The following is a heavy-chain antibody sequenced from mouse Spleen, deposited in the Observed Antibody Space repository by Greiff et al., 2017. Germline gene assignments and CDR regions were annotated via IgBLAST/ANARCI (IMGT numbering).Heavy chain of an antibody. CDR3: ARGDLFDY. Sequence: EVMLVESGGGLVKPGGSLKLSCAASGFTFSDYYMYWVRQTPEKRLEWVATISDGGSYTYYPDSVKGRFTISRDNAKNNLYLQMSSLKSEDTAMYYCARGDLFDYWGQGTTLTVSS. CDR2: ISDGGSYT. V-gene: IGHV5-4*02. J-gene: IGHJ2*01. CDR1: GFTFSDYY.